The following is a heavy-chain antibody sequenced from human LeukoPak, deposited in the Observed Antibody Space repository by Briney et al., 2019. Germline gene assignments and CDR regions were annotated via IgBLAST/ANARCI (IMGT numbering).Heavy chain of an antibody. CDR3: AKDIRASGYYYYGMDV. V-gene: IGHV3-9*01. J-gene: IGHJ6*02. CDR2: ISWNSGSI. CDR1: GFTFDDYA. D-gene: IGHD3-10*01. Sequence: PGGSLRLSCSASGFTFDDYAMHWVRQAPGKGLEWVSGISWNSGSIDYADSVKGRFTISRGNAKNSLYLQMNSLRAEDTTLYYCAKDIRASGYYYYGMDVWGQGTTVTVSS.